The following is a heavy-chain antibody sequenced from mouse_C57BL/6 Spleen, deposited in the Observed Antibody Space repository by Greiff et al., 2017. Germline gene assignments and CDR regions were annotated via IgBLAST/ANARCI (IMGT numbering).Heavy chain of an antibody. CDR3: ARLGGSSYPWFAY. CDR1: GYTFTSYW. J-gene: IGHJ3*01. V-gene: IGHV1-53*01. D-gene: IGHD1-1*01. CDR2: INPSNGGT. Sequence: VQLQQSGAELVKPGASVKLSCKASGYTFTSYWMHWVKQRPGQGLEWIGNINPSNGGTNYNEQFKSKATLTVDKSSSTAYMQLSSLTSEDSAVYYCARLGGSSYPWFAYWGQGTLVTVSA.